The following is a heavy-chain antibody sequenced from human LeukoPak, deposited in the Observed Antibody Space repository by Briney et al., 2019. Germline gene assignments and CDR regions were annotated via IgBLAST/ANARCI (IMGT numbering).Heavy chain of an antibody. J-gene: IGHJ4*02. Sequence: SQTLSLTCTVSGGSINSGDYYWSWIRQPPGKGLEWIGYIYYSGSTYYNPSLKSRVTISVDTSKNQFSLKLSSVTAADTAVYYCARVHYDRSSIDYWGQGTLVTVSS. CDR2: IYYSGST. D-gene: IGHD3-22*01. CDR3: ARVHYDRSSIDY. V-gene: IGHV4-30-4*01. CDR1: GGSINSGDYY.